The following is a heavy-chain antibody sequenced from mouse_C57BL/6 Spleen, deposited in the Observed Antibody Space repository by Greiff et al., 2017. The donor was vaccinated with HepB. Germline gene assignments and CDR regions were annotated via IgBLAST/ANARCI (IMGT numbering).Heavy chain of an antibody. V-gene: IGHV1-62-2*01. CDR3: ARHEEEGDYDYDEAWFAY. CDR1: GYTFTEYT. CDR2: FYPGSGSI. D-gene: IGHD2-4*01. Sequence: QVQLKESGAELVKPGASVKLSCKASGYTFTEYTIHWVKQRSGQGLEWIGWFYPGSGSIKYNEKFKDKATLTADKSSSTVYMELSRLTSEDSAVYFCARHEEEGDYDYDEAWFAYWGQGTLVTVSA. J-gene: IGHJ3*01.